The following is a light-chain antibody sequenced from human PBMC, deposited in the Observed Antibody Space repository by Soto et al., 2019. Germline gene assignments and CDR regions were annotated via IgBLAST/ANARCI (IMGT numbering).Light chain of an antibody. CDR2: DAS. CDR3: QQYDSLLLP. V-gene: IGKV1-33*01. J-gene: IGKJ4*01. Sequence: IRMPQTHYNQSASLADSVGSTLQASQDFSNYLNWYQQTPGKAPKLLSYDASNLETGVPSRFSGSGSGTDFTFTISCLKPEDITPYYCQQYDSLLLPSAGGTKVDIK. CDR1: QDFSNY.